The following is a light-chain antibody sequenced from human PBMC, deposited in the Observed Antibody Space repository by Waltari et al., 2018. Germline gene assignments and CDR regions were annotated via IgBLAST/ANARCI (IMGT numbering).Light chain of an antibody. CDR1: SSDLGYYTP. CDR3: SSYAGSNTYI. CDR2: EVS. Sequence: QAAPTQPPSVSGSPGQSVTISCPRTSSDLGYYTPLSWYQQHPGKAPKLMCYEVSKRPSGVSDRFSGSKSGNTASLTISGLQAEDEADYYCSSYAGSNTYIFGAGTRLTVL. J-gene: IGLJ1*01. V-gene: IGLV2-11*01.